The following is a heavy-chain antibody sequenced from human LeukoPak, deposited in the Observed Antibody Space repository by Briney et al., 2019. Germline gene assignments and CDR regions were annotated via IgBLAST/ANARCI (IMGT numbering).Heavy chain of an antibody. Sequence: PGGSLRLSCAVSGFTFSNYWMHWVRQGPGKGLAWVSRITNDGSATGYADSVKGRFTISRDNAKNTLYLHMDSLSPEDTAVYYCAKDASPGYFDLWGRGTLVTVSS. CDR2: ITNDGSAT. CDR1: GFTFSNYW. V-gene: IGHV3-74*01. CDR3: AKDASPGYFDL. D-gene: IGHD2-15*01. J-gene: IGHJ2*01.